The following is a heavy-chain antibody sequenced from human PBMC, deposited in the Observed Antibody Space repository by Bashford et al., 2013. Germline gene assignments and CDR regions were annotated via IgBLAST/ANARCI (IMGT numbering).Heavy chain of an antibody. V-gene: IGHV4-59*08. D-gene: IGHD2-2*01. CDR3: ARHPAVPVFSNGLDV. Sequence: WIRQPPREGTGVDWLYLLPWEHHLQPSLESRVTLSVDTSKNQFSLNLWSLTAADTAVYYCARHPAVPVFSNGLDVWGQGTTVTVSS. CDR2: LLPWEH. J-gene: IGHJ6*02.